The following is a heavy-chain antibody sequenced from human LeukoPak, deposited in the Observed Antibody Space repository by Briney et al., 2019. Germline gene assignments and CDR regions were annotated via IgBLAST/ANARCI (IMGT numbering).Heavy chain of an antibody. CDR2: IFHTGHT. D-gene: IGHD3-10*01. Sequence: SQTLSLTRAVSGGSISSGDYPWSWIRQPPGTGLEWIGYIFHTGHTSYNPSLKSRVTISVDMSKNQLSLRLSSVTAADTAAYYCARGFYGSGSQFDYWGQGTLVTVSS. CDR1: GGSISSGDYP. CDR3: ARGFYGSGSQFDY. J-gene: IGHJ4*02. V-gene: IGHV4-30-2*01.